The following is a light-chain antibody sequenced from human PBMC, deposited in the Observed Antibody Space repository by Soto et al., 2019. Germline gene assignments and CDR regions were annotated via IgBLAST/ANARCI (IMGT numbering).Light chain of an antibody. J-gene: IGKJ4*01. CDR3: QQYATSPPT. CDR1: QSVSRSY. V-gene: IGKV3-20*01. CDR2: GAS. Sequence: EIVLTQSPGTLSLSPGERATLSCRASQSVSRSYLAWYQQKLGQPPRLLIYGASNRATVIPDRFSGSGSGTDFTLTIGRLEPEDFAVYYCQQYATSPPTFGGGTKVEIK.